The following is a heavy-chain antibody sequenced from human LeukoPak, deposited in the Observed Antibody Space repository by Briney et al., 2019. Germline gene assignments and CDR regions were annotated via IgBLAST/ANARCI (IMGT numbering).Heavy chain of an antibody. J-gene: IGHJ4*02. V-gene: IGHV5-51*01. CDR1: GYSFTSYW. CDR3: ARPMDSSGWPLDY. CDR2: IYPGDSDT. Sequence: GASLQISCKGSGYSFTSYWIGWVRQMPGKGLEWVGIIYPGDSDTRYSPSFQGQVTISADKSISTAYLQWSSLKASDTAMYYCARPMDSSGWPLDYWGQGTLVTVSS. D-gene: IGHD6-19*01.